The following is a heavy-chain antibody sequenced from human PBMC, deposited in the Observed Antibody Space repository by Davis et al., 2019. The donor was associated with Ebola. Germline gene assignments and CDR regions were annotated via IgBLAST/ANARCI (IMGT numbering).Heavy chain of an antibody. CDR1: GGSFTTGGYS. Sequence: SETLSLTCTVSGGSFTTGGYSWSWIRQPPGKGPEWIGEINHSGSTNYNPSLKSRVTISVDTTKNQFSLKLSSVTAADTAVYYCARICVRLTTFNTKYYFDYWGQGTLVTVSS. CDR3: ARICVRLTTFNTKYYFDY. V-gene: IGHV4-34*01. D-gene: IGHD1-14*01. J-gene: IGHJ4*02. CDR2: INHSGST.